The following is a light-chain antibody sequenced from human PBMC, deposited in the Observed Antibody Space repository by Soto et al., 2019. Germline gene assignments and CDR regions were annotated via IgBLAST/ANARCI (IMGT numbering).Light chain of an antibody. CDR1: KLGDKY. CDR2: QDS. V-gene: IGLV3-1*01. Sequence: SYELTQPPSVSVSPGQTASITCSGDKLGDKYACWYQQKPGQSPVLVIYQDSKRPSGIPERFSGSNSGNTATLTISGTQAMDEADYYCQARDSSTYVVFGGGTKATVL. J-gene: IGLJ2*01. CDR3: QARDSSTYVV.